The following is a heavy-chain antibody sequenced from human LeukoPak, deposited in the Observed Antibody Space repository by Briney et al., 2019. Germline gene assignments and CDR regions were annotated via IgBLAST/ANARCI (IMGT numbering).Heavy chain of an antibody. CDR2: ISSNGGST. V-gene: IGHV3-64D*06. CDR1: GFTFSSYA. J-gene: IGHJ4*02. CDR3: VKEGDYGYYFDY. Sequence: GGPLRLSCSASGFTFSSYAMDWVRKAPGKGLEYVSTISSNGGSTYYADSVKGRFTIYRDDSKNTPYLRMSSRRAETTPVYNCVKEGDYGYYFDYWGQGTLVTVSS. D-gene: IGHD3-16*01.